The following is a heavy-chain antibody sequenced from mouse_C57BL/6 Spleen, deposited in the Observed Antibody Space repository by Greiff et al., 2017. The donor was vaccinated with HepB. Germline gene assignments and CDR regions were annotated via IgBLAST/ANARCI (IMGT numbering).Heavy chain of an antibody. D-gene: IGHD2-4*01. Sequence: VQLVESGPELVKPGASVKISCKASGYAFSSSWMNWVKQRPGKGLEWIGRIYPGDGDTNYNGKFKGKATLTADKSSSTAYMQLSSLTSEDSAVYFCARDYDPYWYFDVWGTGTTVTVSS. J-gene: IGHJ1*03. V-gene: IGHV1-82*01. CDR2: IYPGDGDT. CDR3: ARDYDPYWYFDV. CDR1: GYAFSSSW.